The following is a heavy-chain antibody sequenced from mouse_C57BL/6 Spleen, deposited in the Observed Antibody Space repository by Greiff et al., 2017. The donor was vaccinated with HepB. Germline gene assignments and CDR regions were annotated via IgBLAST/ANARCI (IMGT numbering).Heavy chain of an antibody. CDR3: ARSPFITTVVVIDY. J-gene: IGHJ2*01. D-gene: IGHD1-1*01. CDR1: GYTFTSYW. Sequence: VKLQQPGAELVRPGSSVKLSCKASGYTFTSYWMHWVKQRPIQGLEWIGNIDPSDSETHYYQKFKDKATLTVDKSSSTAYMQLSSLTSEDSAVYYCARSPFITTVVVIDYWGQGTTLTVSS. CDR2: IDPSDSET. V-gene: IGHV1-52*01.